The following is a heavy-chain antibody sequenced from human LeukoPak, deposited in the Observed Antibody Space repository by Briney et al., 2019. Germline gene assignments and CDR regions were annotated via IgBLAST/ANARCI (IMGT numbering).Heavy chain of an antibody. CDR3: ARDVTDCSSTSCYEYFQH. CDR1: GYTFAGYY. J-gene: IGHJ1*01. Sequence: GASVKVSCKASGYTFAGYYMHWVRQAPGQGLEWMGWINPNSGGTNHAQKFQGRVTMTRDTSISTAYMELSRLRSDDTAVYYCARDVTDCSSTSCYEYFQHWGQGTLVTVSS. V-gene: IGHV1-2*02. CDR2: INPNSGGT. D-gene: IGHD2-2*01.